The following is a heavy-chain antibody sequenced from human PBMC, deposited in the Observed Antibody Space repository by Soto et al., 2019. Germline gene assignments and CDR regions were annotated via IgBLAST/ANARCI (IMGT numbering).Heavy chain of an antibody. CDR1: GFTVSSNY. CDR3: ARDLVTVMGHGHYMDV. CDR2: IYSGGST. J-gene: IGHJ6*03. Sequence: GWSLRLSCAASGFTVSSNYMSWVRQAPGKGLEWVSGIYSGGSTYYADSVKGRFTISRDNSKNTLYLQMNSLRAEDTAVYYCARDLVTVMGHGHYMDVWGKGTTVTVSS. V-gene: IGHV3-66*01. D-gene: IGHD4-4*01.